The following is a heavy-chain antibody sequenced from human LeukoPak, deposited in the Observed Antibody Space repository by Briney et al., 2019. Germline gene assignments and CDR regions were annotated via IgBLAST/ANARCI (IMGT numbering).Heavy chain of an antibody. J-gene: IGHJ1*01. CDR2: VDAGGFTT. V-gene: IGHV3-23*01. Sequence: GRSLKLSCATSGFTFAAYAMTWVRQAPGKGLEWISHVDAGGFTTYYAGSVKGRFTVSRDNSRNTVFLQMNNLTIEDTALYYCAKDQGAGLTSQHWGQGTLVIVSS. CDR1: GFTFAAYA. D-gene: IGHD3-9*01. CDR3: AKDQGAGLTSQH.